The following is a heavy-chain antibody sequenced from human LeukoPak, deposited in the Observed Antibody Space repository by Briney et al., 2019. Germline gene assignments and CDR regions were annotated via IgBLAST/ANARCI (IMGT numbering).Heavy chain of an antibody. V-gene: IGHV3-7*01. CDR1: GFTFRSYW. CDR2: IKEDGSEK. J-gene: IGHJ6*03. D-gene: IGHD6-13*01. CDR3: ARDNGSSWFEPNYYYMDV. Sequence: GGSLRLSCAAYGFTFRSYWMTWVRQAPGKGLEWVANIKEDGSEKYYVDSVRGRFTISRDNAKNSLYLQMNSLRAEDTAVYYCARDNGSSWFEPNYYYMDVWGKGTTVTVSS.